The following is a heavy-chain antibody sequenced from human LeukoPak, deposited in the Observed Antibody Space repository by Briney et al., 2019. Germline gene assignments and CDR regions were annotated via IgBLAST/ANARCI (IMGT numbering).Heavy chain of an antibody. V-gene: IGHV4-59*01. CDR1: GGSISSYY. CDR3: ARFIAVAGTFYYGMDV. D-gene: IGHD6-19*01. CDR2: IYYSGST. J-gene: IGHJ6*02. Sequence: SETLSLTCTVSGGSISSYYWSWIRQPPGKGLGWIGYIYYSGSTNYNPSLKSRVTISVDTSKNQFSLKLSSVTAADTAVYYCARFIAVAGTFYYGMDVWGQGTTVTVSS.